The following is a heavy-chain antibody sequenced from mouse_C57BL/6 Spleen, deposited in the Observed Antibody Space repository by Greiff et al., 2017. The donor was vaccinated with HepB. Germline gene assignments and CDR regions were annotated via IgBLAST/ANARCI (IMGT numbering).Heavy chain of an antibody. CDR3: TRSYAYDIDR. V-gene: IGHV1-5*01. D-gene: IGHD2-2*01. CDR1: GYTFTSYW. CDR2: INPGNSGT. Sequence: EVQLQQSGTVLVRPGASVKMSCKTSGYTFTSYWMHWVNQRPGQGLEWIGAINPGNSGTSYNQKFKGKATLTAVTSSSTAYMELSSLTNEDSAVYYCTRSYAYDIDRWGQGTTLTVSS. J-gene: IGHJ2*01.